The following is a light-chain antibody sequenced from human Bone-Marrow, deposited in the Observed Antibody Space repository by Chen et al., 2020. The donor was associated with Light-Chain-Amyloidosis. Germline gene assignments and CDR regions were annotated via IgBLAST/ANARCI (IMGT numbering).Light chain of an antibody. CDR3: SSYTITNTLV. CDR2: EVT. V-gene: IGLV2-14*01. CDR1: SSDVGGDKH. Sequence: QSALTQPPSVSGSPGQSITISCTGTSSDVGGDKHVSWYQQHPDKAPNLMIYEVTNRPSWVPDRFSGSKSDNTASLTISGLQTEDEADYFCSSYTITNTLVFGSGTRVTVL. J-gene: IGLJ1*01.